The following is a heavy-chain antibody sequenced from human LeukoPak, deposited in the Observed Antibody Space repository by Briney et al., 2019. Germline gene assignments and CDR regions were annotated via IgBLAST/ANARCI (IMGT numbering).Heavy chain of an antibody. CDR2: INPDRGDT. CDR1: GYTFTGYY. CDR3: ARDLSSTPPWELDY. Sequence: ASVKVSFKASGYTFTGYYMHWVGQAPGQGGEGMGRINPDRGDTNYAQHFQGRVTMTRDTSISTVYMELSSLSYDATAVYYCARDLSSTPPWELDYWGQGTLVTVSS. V-gene: IGHV1-2*06. D-gene: IGHD1-26*01. J-gene: IGHJ4*02.